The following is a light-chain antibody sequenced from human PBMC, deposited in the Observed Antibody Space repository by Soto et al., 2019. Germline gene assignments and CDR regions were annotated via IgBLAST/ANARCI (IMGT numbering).Light chain of an antibody. J-gene: IGKJ1*01. Sequence: EVVLTPSPGTLSFSPGERVTLYGRASQSVSINYLAWYQQKPGQAPRLLIYGTFSRATGIPDRFSGSGSGTDFTLTISRLEPEDFAVYYCHQYSSSPQTFGQGTKVDIK. CDR3: HQYSSSPQT. CDR1: QSVSINY. CDR2: GTF. V-gene: IGKV3-20*01.